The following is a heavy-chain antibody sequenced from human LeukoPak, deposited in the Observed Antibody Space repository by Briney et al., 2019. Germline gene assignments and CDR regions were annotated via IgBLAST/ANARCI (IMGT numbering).Heavy chain of an antibody. CDR3: AKVLAPYYGMDV. CDR2: ISGSGGST. J-gene: IGHJ6*02. V-gene: IGHV3-23*01. CDR1: GFTFSSYA. Sequence: GGSLRLSCAASGFTFSSYAMSWVRQAPGKGLEGVSAISGSGGSTYYADSVKGRFTISRDNSKNTLYLQMNSLRAGDTAVYYCAKVLAPYYGMDVWGQGTTVTVSS.